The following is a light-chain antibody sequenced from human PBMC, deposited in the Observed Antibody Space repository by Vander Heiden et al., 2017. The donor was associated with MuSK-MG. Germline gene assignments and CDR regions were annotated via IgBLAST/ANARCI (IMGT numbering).Light chain of an antibody. J-gene: IGKJ5*01. V-gene: IGKV3-15*01. CDR1: QSVRSN. Sequence: IVMTQSPATLSVSPGERATLSCRASQSVRSNLAWYQQKPGQAPRLLMYGASTRATGVPARFSGSGYGTEFTLTISSLQSEDFAVYYCQQYHNWPPITFGQGTRLEIK. CDR2: GAS. CDR3: QQYHNWPPIT.